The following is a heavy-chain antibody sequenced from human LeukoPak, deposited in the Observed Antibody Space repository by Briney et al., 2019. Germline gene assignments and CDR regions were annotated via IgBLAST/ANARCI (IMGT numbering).Heavy chain of an antibody. CDR2: ISDDGSNK. D-gene: IGHD6-13*01. J-gene: IGHJ4*02. V-gene: IGHV3-30-3*01. CDR1: GFTFSSYA. Sequence: GGSLRLSCAASGFTFSSYAMHWVRQAPGKGLEWVAVISDDGSNKYYADSVKGRFTISRDKSKNTLHLQMNSLRVEDTAVYYCVCSWYLFDYWGQGTLVTVSS. CDR3: VCSWYLFDY.